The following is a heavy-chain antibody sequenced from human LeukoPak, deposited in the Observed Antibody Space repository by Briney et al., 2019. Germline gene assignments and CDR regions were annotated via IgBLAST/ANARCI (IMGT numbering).Heavy chain of an antibody. J-gene: IGHJ4*02. CDR3: ARGSSGYSRPFDY. CDR1: GFTFSSYR. Sequence: GGSLRLSCAASGFTFSSYRMNWVRQAPGKGLEWVSSISSSSSYIYYADSVKGRFTISRDNAKNSLYLQMNSLRAEDTAVYYCARGSSGYSRPFDYWGQGTLVTVSS. V-gene: IGHV3-21*01. CDR2: ISSSSSYI. D-gene: IGHD3-22*01.